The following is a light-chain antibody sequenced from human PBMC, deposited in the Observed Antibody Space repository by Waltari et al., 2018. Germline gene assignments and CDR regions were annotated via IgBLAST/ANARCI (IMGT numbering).Light chain of an antibody. J-gene: IGKJ1*01. Sequence: DIQMTQSPLSLTASGGESVKLTCRERQTISKYLNWYQQKPGKGPKILIHAASRLQSGVPSRFSGSGSETEFTLTINSLQLEDFAIYYCQQTYTTPTWTFGQGTRVEIK. CDR2: AAS. CDR1: QTISKY. V-gene: IGKV1-39*01. CDR3: QQTYTTPTWT.